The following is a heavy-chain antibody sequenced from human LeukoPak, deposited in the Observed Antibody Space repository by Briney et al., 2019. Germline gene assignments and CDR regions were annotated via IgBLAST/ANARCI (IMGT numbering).Heavy chain of an antibody. J-gene: IGHJ6*02. CDR1: GGSISSYY. CDR2: IYYSGST. V-gene: IGHV4-59*01. CDR3: ARGSGSYYYYYGMDV. Sequence: SETLSFTCTVSGGSISSYYWSWIRQPPGKGLEWIGYIYYSGSTNYNPSLKSRVTISVDTSKNQFSLKLSSVTAADTAVYYCARGSGSYYYYYGMDVWGQGTTVTVSS. D-gene: IGHD1-26*01.